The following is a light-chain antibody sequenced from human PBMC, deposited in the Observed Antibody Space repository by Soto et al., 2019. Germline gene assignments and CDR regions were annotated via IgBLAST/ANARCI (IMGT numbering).Light chain of an antibody. J-gene: IGKJ5*01. Sequence: DVVMTQSPLSLPVTLGQSASITCRSSQSLVSSDGNTYLNWFQQRPGQSPRRLIYKVSNRDSGVPDRFSGSGSGTDFTLKITRVEAEDVGVCYCMQATHWPPLTFGQGTRLEIK. CDR2: KVS. V-gene: IGKV2-30*01. CDR1: QSLVSSDGNTY. CDR3: MQATHWPPLT.